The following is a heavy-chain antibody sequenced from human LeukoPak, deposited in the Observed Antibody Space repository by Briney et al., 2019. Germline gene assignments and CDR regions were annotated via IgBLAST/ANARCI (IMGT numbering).Heavy chain of an antibody. J-gene: IGHJ4*02. Sequence: PGGSLRLSCAASGFTVSSNYMSWVRQAPGKGLEWVSVIYSGGSTYYADSVKGRFTISRDNAKNSLYLQMNSLRAEDTAVYYCARGGLDWTYSFDYWGQGTLVTVSS. V-gene: IGHV3-53*01. CDR3: ARGGLDWTYSFDY. D-gene: IGHD1-7*01. CDR2: IYSGGST. CDR1: GFTVSSNY.